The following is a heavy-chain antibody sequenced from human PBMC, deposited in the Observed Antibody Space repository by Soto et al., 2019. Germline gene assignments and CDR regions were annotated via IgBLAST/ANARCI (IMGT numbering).Heavy chain of an antibody. CDR3: ASLVRPGHNYCQWYYYGRDG. V-gene: IGHV3-30*03. CDR1: GFTFDDYA. J-gene: IGHJ6*02. Sequence: SLRLSCAAYGFTFDDYAMHWFRQAPGKGLEWVAVISYDGSSEYYSHSVKGRFTISRDNSKNTLYLQMNTLRVEDTAVYYCASLVRPGHNYCQWYYYGRDGPGQRNKVILSS. CDR2: ISYDGSSE. D-gene: IGHD3-10*02.